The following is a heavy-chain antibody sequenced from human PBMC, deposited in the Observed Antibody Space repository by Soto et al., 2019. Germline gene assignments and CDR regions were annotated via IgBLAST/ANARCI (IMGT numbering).Heavy chain of an antibody. CDR2: ISGSGGST. D-gene: IGHD6-13*01. Sequence: ASVKVSCAASGFTFSSYAMSWVRQAPGKGLEWVSAISGSGGSTYYADSVKGRFTISRDNSKNTLYLQMNSLRAEDTAVYYCAKDFEPGYSSSWYLSGMDVWGQGTTVTVSS. CDR3: AKDFEPGYSSSWYLSGMDV. V-gene: IGHV3-23*01. J-gene: IGHJ6*02. CDR1: GFTFSSYA.